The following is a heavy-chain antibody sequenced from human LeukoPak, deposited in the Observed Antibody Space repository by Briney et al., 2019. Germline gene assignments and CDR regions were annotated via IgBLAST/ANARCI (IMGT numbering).Heavy chain of an antibody. CDR1: GGSISSCGYS. CDR3: ARGRYSSGHFL. D-gene: IGHD6-19*01. V-gene: IGHV4-30-2*01. Sequence: KSSQTLSLTCAVSGGSISSCGYSWSWIRQPPGKGLEWIVYIYHSGSTYYNPSLKSRVTISVDRSKPQSSLKLTSVPAAHTAVYYCARGRYSSGHFLWGQGTLVTVSS. J-gene: IGHJ4*02. CDR2: IYHSGST.